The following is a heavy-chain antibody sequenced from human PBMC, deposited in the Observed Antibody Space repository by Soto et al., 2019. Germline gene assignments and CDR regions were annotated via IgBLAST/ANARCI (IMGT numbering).Heavy chain of an antibody. CDR2: IGTAGDT. D-gene: IGHD3-10*01. Sequence: EVQLVESGGGLVQPGGSLRLSCAASGFTFSSYDMHWVRQATGKGLEWVSAIGTAGDTYYPGSVKGRFTISRETSKNSLYLQMNSLRVGDTAVYCCARGTYGSGSPIAPYYFDYWGQGTLVTVSS. CDR3: ARGTYGSGSPIAPYYFDY. J-gene: IGHJ4*02. V-gene: IGHV3-13*01. CDR1: GFTFSSYD.